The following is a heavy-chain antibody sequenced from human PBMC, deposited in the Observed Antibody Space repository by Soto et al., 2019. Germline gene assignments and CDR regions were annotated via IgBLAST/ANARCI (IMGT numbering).Heavy chain of an antibody. CDR2: IYYSGST. J-gene: IGHJ5*02. CDR1: GGSISSSSYY. D-gene: IGHD2-2*01. V-gene: IGHV4-61*05. Sequence: TSETLSLTCTVSGGSISSSSYYWSWIRQPPGKGLEWIGCIYYSGSTNYNPSLKSRVTISVDTSKNQFSLKLSSVTAADTAVYYCARRTETYCSSTSCYAARWFDPWGQGTLVTVSS. CDR3: ARRTETYCSSTSCYAARWFDP.